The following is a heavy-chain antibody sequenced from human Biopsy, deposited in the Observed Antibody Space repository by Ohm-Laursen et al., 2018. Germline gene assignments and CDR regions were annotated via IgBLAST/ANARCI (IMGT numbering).Heavy chain of an antibody. CDR1: GESSSGYF. CDR2: INQSGST. Sequence: TLSLTCAVNGESSSGYFWNWIRQPPGRGLEWIGEINQSGSTKYNPSLKRRATLSSDSSNSQFSLRLTSVTAADTAIYYCARGSGYFKLDVWGQGTTVTVSS. V-gene: IGHV4-34*01. D-gene: IGHD5-12*01. J-gene: IGHJ6*02. CDR3: ARGSGYFKLDV.